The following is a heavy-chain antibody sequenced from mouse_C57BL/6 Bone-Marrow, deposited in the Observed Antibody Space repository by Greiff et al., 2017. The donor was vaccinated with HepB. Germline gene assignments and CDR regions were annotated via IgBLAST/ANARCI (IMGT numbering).Heavy chain of an antibody. J-gene: IGHJ3*01. V-gene: IGHV6-6*01. CDR3: TRLETALFAY. Sequence: EVKLEESGGGLVQPGGSMKLSCAASGFTFSDAWMDWVRQSPEKGLEWVAEIRHKANNHATYYAESVKGRFTNSRDDSKSSVYLQMNSLRAEDTGIYYCTRLETALFAYWGQGTLVTVSA. D-gene: IGHD3-2*01. CDR2: IRHKANNHAT. CDR1: GFTFSDAW.